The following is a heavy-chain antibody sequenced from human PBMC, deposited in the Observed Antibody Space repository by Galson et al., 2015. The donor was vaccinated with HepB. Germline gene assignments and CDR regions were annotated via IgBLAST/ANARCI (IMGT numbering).Heavy chain of an antibody. V-gene: IGHV3-21*01. CDR1: GFTFRPYS. J-gene: IGHJ4*02. CDR3: TRERKVGATTGDY. Sequence: SLRLSCAASGFTFRPYSLNWVRQAPGKGLEWVSSISPSSAYIYYADSVKGRFTISRDDAENSLFLQMNSLRAEDTGVYYCTRERKVGATTGDYWGQGTLATVSS. D-gene: IGHD1-26*01. CDR2: ISPSSAYI.